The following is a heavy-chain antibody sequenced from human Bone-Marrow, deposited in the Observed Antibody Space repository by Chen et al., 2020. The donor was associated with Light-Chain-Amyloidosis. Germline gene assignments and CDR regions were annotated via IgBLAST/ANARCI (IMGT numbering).Heavy chain of an antibody. CDR3: ARGEVTTSFYYYGMDV. CDR2: INPNSGGT. D-gene: IGHD4-17*01. CDR1: GYTFTGYY. J-gene: IGHJ6*02. V-gene: IGHV1-2*04. Sequence: QVQLVQSGAEVQKPGASVKVSCKASGYTFTGYYMHGVRQAPGQGLEWMGWINPNSGGTNYAQKFQGWVTMTRDTSISTAYMELSRLRSDDTAVYYCARGEVTTSFYYYGMDVWGQGTTVTVSS.